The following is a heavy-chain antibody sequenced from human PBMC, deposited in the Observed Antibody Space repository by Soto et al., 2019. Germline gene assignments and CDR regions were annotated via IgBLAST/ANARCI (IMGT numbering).Heavy chain of an antibody. D-gene: IGHD3-3*01. Sequence: PGGSLRLSGAGCGFTFSSYGMHWVRQAPCKGLEWVAVISYDGSNKYYADSVKGRFTISRGNSKNTLYLQMNSLRAEDTSVYYCAKGLVECLPHKWFDPWGQGTLVTVSS. J-gene: IGHJ5*02. CDR2: ISYDGSNK. V-gene: IGHV3-30*18. CDR1: GFTFSSYG. CDR3: AKGLVECLPHKWFDP.